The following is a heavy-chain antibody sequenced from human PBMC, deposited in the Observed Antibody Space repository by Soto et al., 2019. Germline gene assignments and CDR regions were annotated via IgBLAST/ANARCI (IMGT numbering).Heavy chain of an antibody. D-gene: IGHD3-3*01. Sequence: SETLSLTCTVSGGSISSYYLSWIRQPPGKGLEWVGYIYYSGSTNYNPSLKSRVTISVDTSKNQFSLKLSSVTAADTAVYYCARGYYDFWSGSYYYYYYGMDVWGQGTTVTVSS. CDR3: ARGYYDFWSGSYYYYYYGMDV. CDR2: IYYSGST. CDR1: GGSISSYY. J-gene: IGHJ6*02. V-gene: IGHV4-59*01.